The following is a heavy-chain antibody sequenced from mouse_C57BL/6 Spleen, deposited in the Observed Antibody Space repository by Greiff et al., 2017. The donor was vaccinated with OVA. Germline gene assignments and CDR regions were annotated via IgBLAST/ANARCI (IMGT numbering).Heavy chain of an antibody. CDR1: GYAFSSYW. CDR2: IYPGDGDT. CDR3: ARTVDYYGSSYSAY. J-gene: IGHJ3*01. D-gene: IGHD1-1*01. V-gene: IGHV1-80*01. Sequence: VQRVESGAELVKPGASVKISCKASGYAFSSYWMNWVKQRPGKGLEWIGQIYPGDGDTNYNGKFKGKATLTADKSSSTAYMQLSSLTSEDSAVYFCARTVDYYGSSYSAYWGQGTLVTVSA.